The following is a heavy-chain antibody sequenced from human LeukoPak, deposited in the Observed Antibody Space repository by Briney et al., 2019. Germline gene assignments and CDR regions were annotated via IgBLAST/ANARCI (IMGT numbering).Heavy chain of an antibody. CDR1: GFTFSRNS. V-gene: IGHV3-48*04. CDR2: ISSSGSTI. D-gene: IGHD3-10*02. J-gene: IGHJ6*04. Sequence: GGSLRLSCAASGFTFSRNSMNWVRQAPGKGLEWVSYISSSGSTIYYADSVKGRFTISRDNAKSSLYLQMNSLRAEDTAVYYCAELGITMIGGVWGKGTTVTISS. CDR3: AELGITMIGGV.